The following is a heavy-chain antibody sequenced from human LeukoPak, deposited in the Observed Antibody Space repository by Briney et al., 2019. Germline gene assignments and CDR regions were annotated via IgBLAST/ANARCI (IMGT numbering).Heavy chain of an antibody. D-gene: IGHD3-22*01. Sequence: PGGSLRLSCAASGFIFSTYGMHWVRQAPGRRLEWVAFIRSDGSDKSYAGSVMGRFTISRDNSKNTLYLQMNTLTAEDTAVYYCGKRDSSSDYWGQGTLVTVSS. CDR1: GFIFSTYG. V-gene: IGHV3-30*02. J-gene: IGHJ4*02. CDR2: IRSDGSDK. CDR3: GKRDSSSDY.